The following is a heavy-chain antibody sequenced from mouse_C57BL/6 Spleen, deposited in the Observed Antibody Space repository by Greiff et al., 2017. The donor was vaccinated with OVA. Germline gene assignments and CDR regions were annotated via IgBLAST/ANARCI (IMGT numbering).Heavy chain of an antibody. CDR3: ARLFYDGRVAY. CDR2: IYPSDSET. Sequence: VQLQQPGAELVRPGSSVKLSCKASGYTFTSYWMDWVKQRPGQGLEWIGNIYPSDSETHYNQKFKDKATLTVDKSSSTAYMQLSSLTSEDSAVYYCARLFYDGRVAYWGQGTLVTVSA. V-gene: IGHV1-61*01. D-gene: IGHD2-3*01. J-gene: IGHJ3*01. CDR1: GYTFTSYW.